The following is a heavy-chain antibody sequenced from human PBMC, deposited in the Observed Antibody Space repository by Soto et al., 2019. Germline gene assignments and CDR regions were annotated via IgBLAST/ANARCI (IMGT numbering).Heavy chain of an antibody. J-gene: IGHJ4*02. Sequence: PGGSLRLSCAASGFTFSSYAMSWVRQAPGKGLEWVSVISGSGGSRYYADSVKGRFTISRDNSKNTLYLQRNSLRAEDTAVYYCASAYSNGWLYFDYWGQGTLVTVSS. V-gene: IGHV3-23*01. CDR2: ISGSGGSR. CDR3: ASAYSNGWLYFDY. CDR1: GFTFSSYA. D-gene: IGHD6-19*01.